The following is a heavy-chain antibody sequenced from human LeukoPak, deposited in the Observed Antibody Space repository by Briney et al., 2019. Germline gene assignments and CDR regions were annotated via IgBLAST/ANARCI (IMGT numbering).Heavy chain of an antibody. CDR3: ARYTPNKMLTGLRTFDI. Sequence: PETLSLTCTVSGGYISNYYWSWIRQPPGKGLEWIGYIFYSVSSNYNPSLKSRVTISEDTTKNQFSLNLTAVTASDTAVYYCARYTPNKMLTGLRTFDIWGQGTMVTVSS. D-gene: IGHD1-14*01. J-gene: IGHJ3*02. CDR2: IFYSVSS. CDR1: GGYISNYY. V-gene: IGHV4-59*01.